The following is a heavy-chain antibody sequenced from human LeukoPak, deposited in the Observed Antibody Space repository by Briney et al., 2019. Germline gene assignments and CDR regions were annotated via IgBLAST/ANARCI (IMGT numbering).Heavy chain of an antibody. D-gene: IGHD2-2*01. CDR2: INPSGGST. CDR3: ARDWNCSSTSCLSGWFDP. V-gene: IGHV1-46*01. Sequence: ASVKVSCKASGYTFTSYYMHWVRQAPGQGLEWMGIINPSGGSTSYAQKFQGRVTMTRDTSISTAYMELSRLRSDDTAVYYCARDWNCSSTSCLSGWFDPWGQGTLVTVSS. J-gene: IGHJ5*02. CDR1: GYTFTSYY.